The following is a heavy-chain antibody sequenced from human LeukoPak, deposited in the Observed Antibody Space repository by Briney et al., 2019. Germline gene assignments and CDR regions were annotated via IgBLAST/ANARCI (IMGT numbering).Heavy chain of an antibody. CDR1: GGSISSGGYY. CDR3: ASTGDLDAFDI. D-gene: IGHD2-21*02. J-gene: IGHJ3*02. CDR2: IYHSGST. V-gene: IGHV4-30-2*01. Sequence: SETLSLTCTVSGGSISSGGYYWSWIRQPPGKGLEWIGYIYHSGSTYYNPSLKSRVTISVDRSKNQFSLKLSSVTAADTAVYYCASTGDLDAFDIWGQGTMVTVSS.